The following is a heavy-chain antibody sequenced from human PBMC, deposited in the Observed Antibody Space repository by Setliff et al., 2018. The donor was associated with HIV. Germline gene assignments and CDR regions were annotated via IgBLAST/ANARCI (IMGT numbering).Heavy chain of an antibody. J-gene: IGHJ4*02. CDR2: IWYDGTNE. CDR3: AKDYWSYSSSWYYFDY. D-gene: IGHD6-13*01. CDR1: GFTFSSYG. Sequence: PGGSLRLSCTASGFTFSSYGMNWVRQAPGKGLEWVAVIWYDGTNEYYADSVKGRFTISRDDSKNTLYLQMNSLRAEDTAVYYCAKDYWSYSSSWYYFDYWGQGTLVTVSS. V-gene: IGHV3-33*06.